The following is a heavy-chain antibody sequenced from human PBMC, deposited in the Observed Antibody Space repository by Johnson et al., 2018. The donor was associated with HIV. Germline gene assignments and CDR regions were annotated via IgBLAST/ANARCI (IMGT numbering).Heavy chain of an antibody. CDR2: ISYDGSNG. D-gene: IGHD6-13*01. V-gene: IGHV3-30*04. Sequence: QVQLVESGGGVVQPGRSLRLSCAASGITFSSYAMHWVRQAPGKGLEWVAVISYDGSNGYYGDSVKGRFTISRDNSKNIVNLQMNSLRAEDTAVYYCAKDLRSSSWTGDAFHIWGQGTMVTVSS. CDR3: AKDLRSSSWTGDAFHI. CDR1: GITFSSYA. J-gene: IGHJ3*02.